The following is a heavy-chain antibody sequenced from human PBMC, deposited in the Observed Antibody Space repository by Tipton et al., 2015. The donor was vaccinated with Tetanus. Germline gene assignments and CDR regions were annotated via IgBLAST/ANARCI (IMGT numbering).Heavy chain of an antibody. V-gene: IGHV4-39*07. J-gene: IGHJ4*02. D-gene: IGHD1-26*01. CDR2: IYYYSGST. CDR1: GGSITSGTYY. Sequence: TLSLTCTVSGGSITSGTYYWGWIRQPPGKGLEWIGNIYYYSGSTYYNSPLKSRVTISLDTSKNQFSLKMNSVTAADTAVYYCARDQARGARGWNYFDYWGQGTLVTVSS. CDR3: ARDQARGARGWNYFDY.